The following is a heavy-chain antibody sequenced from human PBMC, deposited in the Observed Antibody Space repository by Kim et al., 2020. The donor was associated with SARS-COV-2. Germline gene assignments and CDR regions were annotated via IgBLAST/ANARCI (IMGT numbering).Heavy chain of an antibody. V-gene: IGHV3-21*01. CDR1: GFTFSSYS. CDR3: ARGLRYSGSHHDAFDI. D-gene: IGHD1-26*01. Sequence: GGSLRLSCAASGFTFSSYSMNWVRQAPGKGLEWVSSISSSSSYIYYADSVKGRFTISRDNAKNSLYLQMNSLRAEDTAVYYCARGLRYSGSHHDAFDIWGQGTMVTVSS. J-gene: IGHJ3*02. CDR2: ISSSSSYI.